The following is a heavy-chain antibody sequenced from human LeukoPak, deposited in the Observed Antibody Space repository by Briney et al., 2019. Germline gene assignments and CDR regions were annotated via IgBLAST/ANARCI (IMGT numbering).Heavy chain of an antibody. CDR2: INHSEST. CDR1: GGSFSGYY. V-gene: IGHV4-34*01. CDR3: ARIPVSGYSNYYYYYGMDV. D-gene: IGHD3-3*01. J-gene: IGHJ6*02. Sequence: SETLSLTCAVYGGSFSGYYWSWIRQPPGKGLEWIGEINHSESTNYNPSLKSRVTISVDTSKNQFSLKLSSVTAADTAVYYCARIPVSGYSNYYYYYGMDVWGQGTTVTVSS.